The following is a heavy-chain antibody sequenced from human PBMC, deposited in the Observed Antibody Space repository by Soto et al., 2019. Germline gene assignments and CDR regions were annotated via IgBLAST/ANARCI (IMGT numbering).Heavy chain of an antibody. D-gene: IGHD3-10*01. CDR1: GFTFSSYA. J-gene: IGHJ4*02. Sequence: EVQLLESGGGLVQPGGSLRLSCAASGFTFSSYAMSWVRQAPGKGLEWVSAISGSGDSTYSADSVKGRFTFSRDNSKNTLYLQMNSLRAEDTAVYYCAKDPTYYYGSGQVDYWGQGTLVTVSS. V-gene: IGHV3-23*01. CDR3: AKDPTYYYGSGQVDY. CDR2: ISGSGDST.